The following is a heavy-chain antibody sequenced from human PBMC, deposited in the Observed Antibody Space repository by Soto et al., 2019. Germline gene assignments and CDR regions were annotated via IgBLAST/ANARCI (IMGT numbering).Heavy chain of an antibody. Sequence: SETLSLTCAVYGGSFSGYYWSWIRQPPGKGLEWIGEINQSGSTNYNPSLKSRVIISVDTSKNQFSLKLSSVTAADTAVYYCARGGRMATTPHDYWGQGTPVTVSS. D-gene: IGHD5-12*01. J-gene: IGHJ4*02. CDR1: GGSFSGYY. CDR3: ARGGRMATTPHDY. CDR2: INQSGST. V-gene: IGHV4-34*01.